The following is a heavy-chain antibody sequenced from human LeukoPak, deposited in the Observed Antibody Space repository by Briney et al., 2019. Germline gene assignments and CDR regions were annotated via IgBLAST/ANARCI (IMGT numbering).Heavy chain of an antibody. Sequence: PSETLSLTRAHSVGSTTVRNGWTGVRQPPGKGLEWIAEIHHSGSTNYNPSLKSRVTISVDKSKNQFSLKLSSVTAADTAVYYCARANAVTTPNPDYWGQGTLVTVSS. CDR3: ARANAVTTPNPDY. J-gene: IGHJ4*02. D-gene: IGHD4-17*01. V-gene: IGHV4-4*02. CDR2: IHHSGST. CDR1: VGSTTVRNG.